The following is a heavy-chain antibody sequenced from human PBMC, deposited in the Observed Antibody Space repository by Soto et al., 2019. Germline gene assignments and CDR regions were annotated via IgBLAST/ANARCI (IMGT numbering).Heavy chain of an antibody. Sequence: QVQLVQSGAEMKKPGASVKVSCKASGYIFSNYEISWVRQAPGQGLEWMGWISPNNGDTNYAQKFDGRVTMTTGTATRTAYMEMRGLKSDGTATYYCARRHGTINSVGGVTEDDYWGQGTMVTVYS. V-gene: IGHV1-18*01. CDR2: ISPNNGDT. CDR3: ARRHGTINSVGGVTEDDY. J-gene: IGHJ4*02. D-gene: IGHD2-21*02. CDR1: GYIFSNYE.